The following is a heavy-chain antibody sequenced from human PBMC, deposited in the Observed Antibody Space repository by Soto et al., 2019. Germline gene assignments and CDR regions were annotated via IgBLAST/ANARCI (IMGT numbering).Heavy chain of an antibody. V-gene: IGHV1-3*01. CDR1: GYSFTKYG. Sequence: ASVKVSCKTSGYSFTKYGLHWVRQAPGQRLEWMGWINPGNGDTKYSQKFQGRVTITRDTSATTAYMELSSLRSEDTAVYYCARGPSGYDFPPYGMDVWGQGTTVTVSS. CDR3: ARGPSGYDFPPYGMDV. D-gene: IGHD5-12*01. J-gene: IGHJ6*02. CDR2: INPGNGDT.